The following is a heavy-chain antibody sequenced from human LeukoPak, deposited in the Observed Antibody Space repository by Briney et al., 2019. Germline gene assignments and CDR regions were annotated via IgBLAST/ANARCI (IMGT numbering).Heavy chain of an antibody. D-gene: IGHD6-19*01. J-gene: IGHJ3*02. CDR2: ISSSSSYI. V-gene: IGHV3-21*01. Sequence: GGSLRLSCVASGFTVSSNYMSWVRQAPGKGLEWVSSISSSSSYIYYADSVKGRFTISRDNAKNSLYLQMNSLRAEDTAVYYCARDTRYSSGWDDAFDIWGQGTMVTVSS. CDR3: ARDTRYSSGWDDAFDI. CDR1: GFTVSSNY.